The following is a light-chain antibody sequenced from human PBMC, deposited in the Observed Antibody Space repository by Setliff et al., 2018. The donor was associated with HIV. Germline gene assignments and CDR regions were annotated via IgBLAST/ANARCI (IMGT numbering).Light chain of an antibody. CDR2: DVS. CDR1: SSDVGAYNY. CDR3: SSYTSSSTYV. V-gene: IGLV2-14*01. Sequence: LTQPASVSGSPGQSITTSCTGTSSDVGAYNYVSWYQQHPGKAPKLMIYDVSKRPSGVSNRFSGSKSGNTASLTISGLQAEDEADYYCSSYTSSSTYVFGTGTKVTVL. J-gene: IGLJ1*01.